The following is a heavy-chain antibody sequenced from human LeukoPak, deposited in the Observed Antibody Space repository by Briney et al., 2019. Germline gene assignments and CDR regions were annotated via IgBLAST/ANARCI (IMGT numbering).Heavy chain of an antibody. CDR2: IIPIFGTA. CDR1: GGTFSSYA. J-gene: IGHJ3*02. CDR3: ARDLRYILQWHDFDI. V-gene: IGHV1-69*13. Sequence: ASVKVSCKASGGTFSSYAISWVRQAPGQGLEWMGGIIPIFGTANYAQKFQGRVTFTADESTSTAYMELSSLRSEDTAVYYCARDLRYILQWHDFDIWGQGTMVTVSS. D-gene: IGHD3-9*01.